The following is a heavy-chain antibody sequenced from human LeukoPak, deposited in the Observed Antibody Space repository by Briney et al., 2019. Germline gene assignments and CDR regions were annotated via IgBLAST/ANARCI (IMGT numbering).Heavy chain of an antibody. CDR3: AELGITMIGGV. D-gene: IGHD3-10*02. V-gene: IGHV3-48*03. Sequence: PGGSLRLSCAASGFTFSSYEMNWVRQAPGRGLEWVSYISSSGSTIYYADSVKGRFTISRDSAKNSLYLQMNSLRAEDTAVYYCAELGITMIGGVWGKGTTVIISS. CDR1: GFTFSSYE. CDR2: ISSSGSTI. J-gene: IGHJ6*04.